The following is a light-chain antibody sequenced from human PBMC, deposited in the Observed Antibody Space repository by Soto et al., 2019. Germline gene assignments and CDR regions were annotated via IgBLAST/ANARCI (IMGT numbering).Light chain of an antibody. Sequence: GRAPKVVIYEVSNRPSGISSRFSGSKSGNTASLTISGLQAEDEADYYCISYTTTNTYVFGTGTKVTVL. CDR3: ISYTTTNTYV. CDR2: EVS. V-gene: IGLV2-14*01. J-gene: IGLJ1*01.